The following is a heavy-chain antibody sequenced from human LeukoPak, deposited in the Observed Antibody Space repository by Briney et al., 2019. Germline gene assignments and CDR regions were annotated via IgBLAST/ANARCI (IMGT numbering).Heavy chain of an antibody. D-gene: IGHD3-9*01. CDR3: ARHSATYDILTGYRVPDAFDI. V-gene: IGHV4-4*07. CDR1: GGSISSYY. Sequence: SETLSLTCTVSGGSISSYYWSWIRQPAGKGLEWIGRIYTSGSTNYNPSLKSRVTMSVDTSKNQFSLKLSSVTAADTAVYYCARHSATYDILTGYRVPDAFDIWGQGTMVTVSS. CDR2: IYTSGST. J-gene: IGHJ3*02.